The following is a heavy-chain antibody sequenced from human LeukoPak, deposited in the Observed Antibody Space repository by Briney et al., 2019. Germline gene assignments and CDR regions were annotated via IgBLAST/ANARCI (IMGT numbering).Heavy chain of an antibody. CDR2: ISSSGSTI. CDR1: GFTFSSYE. V-gene: IGHV3-48*03. J-gene: IGHJ6*02. CDR3: ARDQGYHYYYGMDV. Sequence: PGGSLGLSCAASGFTFSSYEMNWVRQAPGKGLEWVSYISSSGSTIYYADSVKGRFTISRDNAKNSLYLQMNSLRAEDTAVYYCARDQGYHYYYGMDVWGQGTTVTVSS.